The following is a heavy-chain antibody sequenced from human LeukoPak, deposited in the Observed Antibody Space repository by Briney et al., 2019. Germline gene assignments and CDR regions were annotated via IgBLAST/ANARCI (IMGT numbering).Heavy chain of an antibody. Sequence: PGGSLRLSCAASGFTFSDHYMDWVRQAPGKGLEWVGRTRKKVNSYTTEYAASVKGRFTISRDDSKNSVYLQLNSLKTEDTAVYYCVRVGPPGWDGFDIWGQGTMVTVSS. CDR1: GFTFSDHY. J-gene: IGHJ3*02. D-gene: IGHD2-15*01. V-gene: IGHV3-72*01. CDR2: TRKKVNSYTT. CDR3: VRVGPPGWDGFDI.